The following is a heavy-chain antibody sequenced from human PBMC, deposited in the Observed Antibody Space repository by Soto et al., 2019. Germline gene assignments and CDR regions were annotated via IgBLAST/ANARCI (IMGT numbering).Heavy chain of an antibody. D-gene: IGHD6-6*01. Sequence: PSETLSLTCTVSGGSISSYYWSWIRQPPGKGLEWIGYIYYNGSTNYNPSLKSRVTISVDTSKNQFSLKLSSVTAADTAVYYCARSVLNWFDPWGQGTLVTVSS. V-gene: IGHV4-59*01. CDR3: ARSVLNWFDP. CDR2: IYYNGST. CDR1: GGSISSYY. J-gene: IGHJ5*02.